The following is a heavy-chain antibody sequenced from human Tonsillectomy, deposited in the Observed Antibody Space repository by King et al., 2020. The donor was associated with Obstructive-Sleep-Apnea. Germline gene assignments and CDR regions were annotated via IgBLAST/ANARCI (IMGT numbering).Heavy chain of an antibody. CDR2: IFYSGST. CDR3: ARHWGATVNFDY. CDR1: GGSISSYY. J-gene: IGHJ4*02. D-gene: IGHD3-16*01. Sequence: VQLQESGPGLVKPSETLSITCTVSGGSISSYYWSWIRQPPGKGLEWIGYIFYSGSTNYNPSLKRRVTISVDTSKNQFSLTLNSVTAAETAVYYCARHWGATVNFDYWGQGTLVTVSS. V-gene: IGHV4-59*08.